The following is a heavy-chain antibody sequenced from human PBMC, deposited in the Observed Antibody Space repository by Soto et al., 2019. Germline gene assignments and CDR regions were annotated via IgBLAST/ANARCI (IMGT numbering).Heavy chain of an antibody. CDR1: GFTFSSYA. V-gene: IGHV3-30-3*01. J-gene: IGHJ6*02. CDR3: ARSLTTVTSMDYGMDV. D-gene: IGHD4-17*01. Sequence: PGGSLRLSCAASGFTFSSYAMHWVRQAPGKGLEWVAVISYDGSNKYYADSVKGRFTISRDNSKNTLYLQMNSLRAEDTAVYYCARSLTTVTSMDYGMDVWGPGTTVTVSS. CDR2: ISYDGSNK.